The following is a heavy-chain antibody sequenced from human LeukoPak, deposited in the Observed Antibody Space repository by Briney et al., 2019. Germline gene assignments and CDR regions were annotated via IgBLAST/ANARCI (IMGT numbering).Heavy chain of an antibody. D-gene: IGHD2-8*01. J-gene: IGHJ5*02. V-gene: IGHV4-34*01. CDR3: ARVYCPNGVCYNSRGWFDP. Sequence: PSETLSLTCAVYNGSFSGYYWSWIRQSPGKGLEWIGEINHSGGTNYNPSLKSRLTISVDTSKNQFSLKLSSVTAADTAVYYCARVYCPNGVCYNSRGWFDPWGQGTLVTVSS. CDR1: NGSFSGYY. CDR2: INHSGGT.